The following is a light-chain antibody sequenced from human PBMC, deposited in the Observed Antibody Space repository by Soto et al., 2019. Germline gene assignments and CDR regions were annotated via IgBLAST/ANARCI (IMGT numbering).Light chain of an antibody. CDR3: QQLNSYPALN. Sequence: DVQLTQSPSFLSASVGDRVTITCRASQGLSSYLAWYQQKPGKAPKLLIYATSTLQSGVPSRFSGSGSGTVFTLTISSLQPEDFATYYCQQLNSYPALNVGGGTKVEIK. V-gene: IGKV1-9*01. J-gene: IGKJ4*01. CDR2: ATS. CDR1: QGLSSY.